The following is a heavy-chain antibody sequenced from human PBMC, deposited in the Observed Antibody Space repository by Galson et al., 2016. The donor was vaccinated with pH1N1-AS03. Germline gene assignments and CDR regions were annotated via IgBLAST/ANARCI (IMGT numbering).Heavy chain of an antibody. CDR3: ARRSRDDGSGYYTDYDYFDL. Sequence: SLRLSCAASGLTFSDFAMSWVRQAPGKGLQWVSAIGGSDDKTYYEDSVKGRFTISRDTSKNTLFLQMNSLRAEDTAVYFCARRSRDDGSGYYTDYDYFDLWGQGTLVTVSS. D-gene: IGHD3-22*01. CDR1: GLTFSDFA. CDR2: IGGSDDKT. V-gene: IGHV3-23*01. J-gene: IGHJ4*02.